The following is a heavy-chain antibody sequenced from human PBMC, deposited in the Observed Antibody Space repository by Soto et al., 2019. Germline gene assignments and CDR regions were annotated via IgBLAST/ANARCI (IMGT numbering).Heavy chain of an antibody. CDR1: GFRFNDYY. CDR2: ISSGSSTI. D-gene: IGHD6-25*01. J-gene: IGHJ4*02. Sequence: QVQLVESGGGLVKPGGSLRLSCAAAGFRFNDYYMTWIRPAPGKGLEWVSYISSGSSTIYYAHSVKGRFPISRDNAKNSLYLQINSLRAEDTDVYYCATSSGALAASFPYYFDYWGQGTLVTVSS. CDR3: ATSSGALAASFPYYFDY. V-gene: IGHV3-11*01.